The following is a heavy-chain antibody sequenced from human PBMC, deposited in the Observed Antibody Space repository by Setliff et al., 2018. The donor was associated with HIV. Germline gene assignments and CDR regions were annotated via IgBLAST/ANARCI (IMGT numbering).Heavy chain of an antibody. Sequence: PSETLSLTCTVSGGSISSVYWSWIRQPPGKGMEWIGFIYDSGSTNYNPSLESRVTISVDTSKNQFSLKLSSVTAADTAVYYCARAIGIISLYYFDSWGQGTLVTVSS. CDR2: IYDSGST. J-gene: IGHJ4*02. CDR1: GGSISSVY. D-gene: IGHD3-10*01. CDR3: ARAIGIISLYYFDS. V-gene: IGHV4-59*01.